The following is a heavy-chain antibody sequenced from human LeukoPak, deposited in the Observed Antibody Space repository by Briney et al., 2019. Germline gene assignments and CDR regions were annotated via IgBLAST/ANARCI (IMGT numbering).Heavy chain of an antibody. D-gene: IGHD4-11*01. CDR3: ARGLYSNLLDY. CDR1: GFTFSSYS. V-gene: IGHV3-48*01. Sequence: GGSLRLSCAASGFTFSSYSMNWVRQAPGKGLEWVSYISSSSSTIYYADSVKGRFTISRDNAKNSLYPQMNSLRAEDTAVYYCARGLYSNLLDYWGQGTLVTVSS. J-gene: IGHJ4*02. CDR2: ISSSSSTI.